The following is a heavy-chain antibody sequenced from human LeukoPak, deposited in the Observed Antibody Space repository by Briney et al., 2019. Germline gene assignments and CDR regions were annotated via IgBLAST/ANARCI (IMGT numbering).Heavy chain of an antibody. V-gene: IGHV4-34*01. Sequence: SETLSLTCAVYGGSFSGYYWSWIRQPPGKGLEWIGEINHSGSTNYNPSLKSRVTISVDTSKNQFSLKLSSVTAADTAVYYCARHRRYDYVWGSYRSPTPFDYWGQGTLVTVSS. D-gene: IGHD3-16*02. CDR2: INHSGST. J-gene: IGHJ4*02. CDR1: GGSFSGYY. CDR3: ARHRRYDYVWGSYRSPTPFDY.